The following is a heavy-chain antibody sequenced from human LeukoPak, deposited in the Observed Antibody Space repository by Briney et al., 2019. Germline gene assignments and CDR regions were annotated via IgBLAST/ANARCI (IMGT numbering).Heavy chain of an antibody. CDR3: AGSSSGNLLSY. J-gene: IGHJ4*02. Sequence: GGSLRLSCAASGFTFSRYWMHWVRQAPGEGLVWVSRINSDGSTTTHAGSVEGRFTISRDNAKNTLYLQMNSLRAQDTAVYYCAGSSSGNLLSYWGQGTLVTVSS. V-gene: IGHV3-74*01. CDR2: INSDGSTT. CDR1: GFTFSRYW. D-gene: IGHD3-10*01.